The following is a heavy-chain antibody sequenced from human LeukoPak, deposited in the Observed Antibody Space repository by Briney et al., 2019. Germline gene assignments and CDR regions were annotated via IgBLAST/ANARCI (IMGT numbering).Heavy chain of an antibody. CDR2: ISYDGSNK. CDR1: GFTFSSYA. V-gene: IGHV3-30*04. J-gene: IGHJ4*02. Sequence: GGCLRLSCAASGFTFSSYAMYWVRQAPGKGLEWVAVISYDGSNKYYADSVRGRFTISRDNSKNTLYLQMNSLRAEDTAVYYCARTGLTYLTTVTTWFDYWGQGTLVTVSS. CDR3: ARTGLTYLTTVTTWFDY. D-gene: IGHD4-17*01.